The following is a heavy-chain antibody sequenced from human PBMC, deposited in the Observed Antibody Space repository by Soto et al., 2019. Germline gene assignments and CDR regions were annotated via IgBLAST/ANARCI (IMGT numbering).Heavy chain of an antibody. D-gene: IGHD3-16*01. CDR2: INHSGST. CDR3: ASGTGGGPYYFDY. Sequence: PSETLSLTCAVYGGSSSGYYWSWIRQPPGKGLEWIGEINHSGSTNYNPSLKSRVTISVDTSKNQFSLKLSSVAAADTAVYYCASGTGGGPYYFDYWGQGTLVTVSS. CDR1: GGSSSGYY. J-gene: IGHJ4*02. V-gene: IGHV4-34*01.